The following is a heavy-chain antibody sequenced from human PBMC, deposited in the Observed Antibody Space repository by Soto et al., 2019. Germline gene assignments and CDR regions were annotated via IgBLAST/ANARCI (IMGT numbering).Heavy chain of an antibody. D-gene: IGHD1-26*01. J-gene: IGHJ6*03. V-gene: IGHV4-39*01. CDR3: ARTTTPPDYYYMDV. CDR2: IYYSGST. Sequence: PSETLSLTCTVSGGSTSSSSYYWGWIRQPPGKGLEWIGSIYYSGSTYYNPSLKSRVTISVDTSKNQFSLKLSSVTAADTAVYYCARTTTPPDYYYMDVWGKGTTVTVSS. CDR1: GGSTSSSSYY.